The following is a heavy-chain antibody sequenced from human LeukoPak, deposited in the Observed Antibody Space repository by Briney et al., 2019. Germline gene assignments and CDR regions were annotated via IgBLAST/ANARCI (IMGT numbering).Heavy chain of an antibody. V-gene: IGHV3-66*03. CDR1: GFTVSDIH. CDR3: TKDRSYGRSYFDY. D-gene: IGHD5-18*01. Sequence: GGSLRLSCAVSGFTVSDIHMSWVRQAPGKGLEWVSVIYASGTTYYADSVKGRFTISRDSSNNTLFLQMNSLRIEDTAVYYCTKDRSYGRSYFDYWGHGTLVTVAS. J-gene: IGHJ4*01. CDR2: IYASGTT.